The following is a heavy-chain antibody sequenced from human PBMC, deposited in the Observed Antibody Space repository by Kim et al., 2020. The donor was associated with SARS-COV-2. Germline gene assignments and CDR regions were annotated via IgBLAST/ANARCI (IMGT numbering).Heavy chain of an antibody. D-gene: IGHD2-15*01. CDR1: GYTFTSYA. CDR3: ARDSEYRSGGSCYSPLVDY. V-gene: IGHV7-4-1*02. CDR2: INTNTGNP. J-gene: IGHJ4*02. Sequence: ASVKVSCKASGYTFTSYAMNWVRQAPGQGLEWMGWINTNTGNPTYAQGFTGRFVFSLDTSVSTAYLQISSLKAEDTAVYYCARDSEYRSGGSCYSPLVDYWGQGTLVTVSS.